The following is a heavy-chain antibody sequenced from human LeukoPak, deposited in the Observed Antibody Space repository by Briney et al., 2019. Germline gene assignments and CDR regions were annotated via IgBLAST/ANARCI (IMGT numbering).Heavy chain of an antibody. Sequence: GGSLRLSCAASGFTFSSYWMHWVRQTPGKGLVYVSRIKSDGSRTNYADSVKGRFTISRDNAKNTLYLQMNGLRAEDTAAYYCARDHFGYNSLDYWGQGTLVTVSS. CDR3: ARDHFGYNSLDY. D-gene: IGHD5-24*01. V-gene: IGHV3-74*01. CDR1: GFTFSSYW. J-gene: IGHJ4*02. CDR2: IKSDGSRT.